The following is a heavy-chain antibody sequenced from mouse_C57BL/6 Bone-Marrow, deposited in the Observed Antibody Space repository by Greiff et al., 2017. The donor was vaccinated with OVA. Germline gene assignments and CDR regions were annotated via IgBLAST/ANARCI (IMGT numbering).Heavy chain of an antibody. V-gene: IGHV8-6*01. CDR2: IYWDDDK. Sequence: QVTLKESGPGILQPSQTLSLTCSFSGFSLSTFGMGVSWIRQPSGKDLVWLVHIYWDDDKYYNPSLKSQRRISKDTSNNQVFLKITTVATVDTATYYCARRAPVGYWYFGVWGTGTTVTVAS. J-gene: IGHJ1*03. CDR1: GFSLSTFGMG. CDR3: ARRAPVGYWYFGV. D-gene: IGHD1-1*01.